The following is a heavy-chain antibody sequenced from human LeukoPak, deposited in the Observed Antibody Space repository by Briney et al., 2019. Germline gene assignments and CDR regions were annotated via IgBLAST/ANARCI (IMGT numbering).Heavy chain of an antibody. Sequence: GRSLRLSCAASGFTFSNYGMHWVRQAPGKGLEWVVVISHDGSNNNYADSVKGRFTISRDNSKNTLYLQMNSLRAEDTAVYYCAKKACSGGSCYGLGWFDPWGQGTLVTVSS. CDR2: ISHDGSNN. D-gene: IGHD2-15*01. CDR1: GFTFSNYG. CDR3: AKKACSGGSCYGLGWFDP. V-gene: IGHV3-30*18. J-gene: IGHJ5*02.